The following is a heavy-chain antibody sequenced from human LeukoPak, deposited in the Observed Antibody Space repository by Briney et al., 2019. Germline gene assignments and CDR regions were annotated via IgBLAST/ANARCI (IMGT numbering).Heavy chain of an antibody. CDR3: AREGGPGGDYGSIDS. CDR2: ISGTGST. CDR1: AGSISSHY. V-gene: IGHV4-59*11. D-gene: IGHD4-17*01. Sequence: SDTLSLTCSVSAGSISSHYWSWIRQPPGKELEWIGYISGTGSTNYNPTLKSRVTFSVDTSKNQFSLKLTSVTAAGTSVYYCAREGGPGGDYGSIDSWGQGTLVTVSS. J-gene: IGHJ4*02.